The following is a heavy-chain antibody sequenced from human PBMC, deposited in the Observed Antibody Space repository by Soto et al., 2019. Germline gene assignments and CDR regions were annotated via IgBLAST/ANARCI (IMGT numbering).Heavy chain of an antibody. CDR1: EYSFSSYW. CDR2: TYPADSDT. Sequence: PGLPMTKSRRGAEYSFSSYWPGWVRQKTGKGLEWMGITYPADSDTRYSPSFQGQVTISADKSISTAYLQWSSLKASDTAMYYCARVRGIASRNYYDGMDVWGQGTTVTVSS. CDR3: ARVRGIASRNYYDGMDV. J-gene: IGHJ6*02. D-gene: IGHD6-6*01. V-gene: IGHV5-51*01.